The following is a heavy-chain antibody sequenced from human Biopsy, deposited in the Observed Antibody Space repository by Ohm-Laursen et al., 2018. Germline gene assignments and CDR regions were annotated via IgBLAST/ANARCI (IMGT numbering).Heavy chain of an antibody. CDR2: SIPLFNTA. CDR3: VAYPSSGFFENNDDFAMDV. D-gene: IGHD6-19*01. J-gene: IGHJ6*02. Sequence: SSVKVSCKASGVTFDTYAFGWVRQAPGQGLEWVGSSIPLFNTANYADKFQGRVTLTADKSTTTAYMDLSGLRSEDTAVYYCVAYPSSGFFENNDDFAMDVWGQGTTVIVSS. V-gene: IGHV1-69*06. CDR1: GVTFDTYA.